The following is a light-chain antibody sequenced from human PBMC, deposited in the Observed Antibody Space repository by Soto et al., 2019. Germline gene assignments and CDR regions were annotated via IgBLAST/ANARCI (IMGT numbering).Light chain of an antibody. Sequence: EIVLTQSPGTLSLSAGESATLSCRASETVPSSYLAWFQQRPSQAPRLLIYGASNRATGVPDRFSGSGSGAEFSLTISGLEPEDFAVYICQQYGNSPLTFGGGTRIEIK. CDR3: QQYGNSPLT. CDR2: GAS. V-gene: IGKV3-20*01. CDR1: ETVPSSY. J-gene: IGKJ4*01.